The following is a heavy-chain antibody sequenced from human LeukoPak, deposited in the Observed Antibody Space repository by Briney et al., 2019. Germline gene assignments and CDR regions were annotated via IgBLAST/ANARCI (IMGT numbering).Heavy chain of an antibody. D-gene: IGHD6-19*01. Sequence: GGSLRLSCAASGFSFSGYWMSWVRQAPGKGLEWVANIQHGGSEQYYVDSVKGRFTISRDNTKKSLFLQINSLRAEDTAVYYCATPARGGSALPWGQGTLVTVSS. J-gene: IGHJ5*02. CDR1: GFSFSGYW. CDR2: IQHGGSEQ. CDR3: ATPARGGSALP. V-gene: IGHV3-7*01.